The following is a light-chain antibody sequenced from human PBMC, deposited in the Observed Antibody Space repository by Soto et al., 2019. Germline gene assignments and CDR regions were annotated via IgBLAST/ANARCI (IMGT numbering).Light chain of an antibody. Sequence: DIQMTQSPSTLSASVGDRVTITYRASQSISSWLAWYQQKPGKAPKLLIYKASSLESGVPSRFSGSGSGTEFTLTISSLQPDDFATYYCQQSGTFGQGTKVEIK. J-gene: IGKJ1*01. CDR2: KAS. CDR1: QSISSW. CDR3: QQSGT. V-gene: IGKV1-5*03.